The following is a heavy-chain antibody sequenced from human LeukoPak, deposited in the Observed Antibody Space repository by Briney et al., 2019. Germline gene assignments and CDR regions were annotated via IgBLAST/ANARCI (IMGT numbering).Heavy chain of an antibody. D-gene: IGHD3-22*01. CDR3: AKDQREGITMMVGAFDI. CDR1: GFTFSSYG. J-gene: IGHJ3*02. Sequence: GGSLRLSCAASGFTFSSYGMHWVRQAPGKGLEWVAFIRYDGSNKYYADSVKGRFTISRDNSKNTLYLQMNSLRAEDTAVYYCAKDQREGITMMVGAFDIWGQGTMVTVSS. CDR2: IRYDGSNK. V-gene: IGHV3-30*02.